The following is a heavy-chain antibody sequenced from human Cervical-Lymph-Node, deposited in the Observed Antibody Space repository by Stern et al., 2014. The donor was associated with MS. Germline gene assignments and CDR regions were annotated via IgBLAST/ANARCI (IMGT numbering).Heavy chain of an antibody. CDR2: IYYSGTN. CDR1: GGSISRSTYY. CDR3: ARHDGWLPHY. D-gene: IGHD5-12*01. J-gene: IGHJ4*02. V-gene: IGHV4-39*01. Sequence: QVQLVESGPGLVKPSETLSLTCSVSGGSISRSTYYWGWIRQPPGKGLEWIGSIYYSGTNYYNPSLKSRVTLEQSTNQFSLRLTSVTAADTAVYYCARHDGWLPHYWSQGTLVTVSS.